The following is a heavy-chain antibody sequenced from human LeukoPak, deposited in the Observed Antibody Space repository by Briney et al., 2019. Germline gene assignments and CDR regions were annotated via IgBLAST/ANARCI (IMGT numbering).Heavy chain of an antibody. J-gene: IGHJ4*02. Sequence: GGSLRLSCAASGLTFSSHWMHLVRQAPGKGLVWVSRINSDGGTTTYADSVKGRFTISRDNAKSTLYLQMNSLRIEDTAVYYCAISRYSGTSLDYWGQGSLVAVPS. CDR1: GLTFSSHW. CDR2: INSDGGTT. CDR3: AISRYSGTSLDY. D-gene: IGHD1-26*01. V-gene: IGHV3-74*01.